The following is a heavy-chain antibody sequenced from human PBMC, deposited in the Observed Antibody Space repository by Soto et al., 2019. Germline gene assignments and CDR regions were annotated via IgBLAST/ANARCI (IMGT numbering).Heavy chain of an antibody. J-gene: IGHJ6*02. CDR2: ISSSGDAT. CDR1: GFTFSTYA. V-gene: IGHV3-23*01. Sequence: GGSLRLSCAASGFTFSTYAMTWVRQAPGKGLEWVSIISSSGDATYYLDSVKGRFTISRDNSRNTLNLQMNSLRAEDTAVYYCAKNGDFWSWGMDVWGQGTTVTVSS. CDR3: AKNGDFWSWGMDV. D-gene: IGHD3-3*01.